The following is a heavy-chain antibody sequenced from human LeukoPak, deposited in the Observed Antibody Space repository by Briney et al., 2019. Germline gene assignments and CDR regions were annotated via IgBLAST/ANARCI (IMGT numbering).Heavy chain of an antibody. V-gene: IGHV4-4*02. CDR3: ARRVGNAFDI. Sequence: GSLRLSCAASGFTFSNHGFHWVRQPPGKGLEWIGEIYHSGSTNYNPSLKSRVTISVDKSKNQFSLKLSSVTAADTAVYYCARRVGNAFDIWGQGTMVTVSS. D-gene: IGHD2-15*01. J-gene: IGHJ3*02. CDR1: GFTFSNHG. CDR2: IYHSGST.